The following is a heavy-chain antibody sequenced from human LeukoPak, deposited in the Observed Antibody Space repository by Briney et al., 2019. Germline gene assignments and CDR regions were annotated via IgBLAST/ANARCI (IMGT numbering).Heavy chain of an antibody. CDR2: IWYDGSNK. Sequence: PGRTLRLSCAASGFTFSSYGMHWVRQAPRKGLEWVAVIWYDGSNKYYADSVKGRFTISRDNSKNTLYLQMNSLRAEDTAVYYCARDREQQRVWGNWFDPWGQGTLVTVSS. V-gene: IGHV3-33*01. D-gene: IGHD6-13*01. J-gene: IGHJ5*02. CDR1: GFTFSSYG. CDR3: ARDREQQRVWGNWFDP.